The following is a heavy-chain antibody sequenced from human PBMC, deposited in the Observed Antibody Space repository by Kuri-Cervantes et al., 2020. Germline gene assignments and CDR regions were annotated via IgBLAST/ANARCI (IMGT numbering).Heavy chain of an antibody. D-gene: IGHD1-20*01. CDR3: AKSDRDITGTTDY. Sequence: GESLKISCAASGFTFSAYAMSWVRQAPGKGLEWVSSTSGSGGSTYYAGSVTGRLTISRDNSRNTLYLQMNSLRAEDTAIYYCAKSDRDITGTTDYWGQGTLVTVSS. CDR2: TSGSGGST. V-gene: IGHV3-23*01. J-gene: IGHJ4*02. CDR1: GFTFSAYA.